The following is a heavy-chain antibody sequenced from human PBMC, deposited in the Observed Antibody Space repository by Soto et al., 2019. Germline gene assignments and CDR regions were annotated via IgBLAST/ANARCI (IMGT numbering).Heavy chain of an antibody. CDR1: GFTFSSYD. CDR3: ARGPGEYCTNGVCYPYYYYYYMDV. J-gene: IGHJ6*03. V-gene: IGHV3-13*01. Sequence: GGSLRLSCAASGFTFSSYDMHWVRQATGKGLEWVSAIGTAGDTYYPGSVKGRFTISRENAKNSLYLQMNSLRAGDTAVYYCARGPGEYCTNGVCYPYYYYYYMDVWGKGTTVTVSS. CDR2: IGTAGDT. D-gene: IGHD2-8*01.